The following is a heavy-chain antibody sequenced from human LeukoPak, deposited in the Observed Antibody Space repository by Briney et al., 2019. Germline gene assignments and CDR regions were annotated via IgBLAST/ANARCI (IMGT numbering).Heavy chain of an antibody. Sequence: GGSLRLSCAASGFTFNSYWMHWVRHAPGKGLVWVSRINSDGGSTSHAESVQGRFTISRDNAKNTLYLQMNSLRAEDTAVYYCARGTGYSVVDYWGQGTLVTVSS. CDR1: GFTFNSYW. V-gene: IGHV3-74*01. D-gene: IGHD5-18*01. CDR3: ARGTGYSVVDY. J-gene: IGHJ4*02. CDR2: INSDGGST.